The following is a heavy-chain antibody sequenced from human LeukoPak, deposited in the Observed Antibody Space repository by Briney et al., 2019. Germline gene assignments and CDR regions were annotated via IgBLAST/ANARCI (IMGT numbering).Heavy chain of an antibody. V-gene: IGHV4-34*01. CDR1: GGSFSGYY. D-gene: IGHD3-22*01. J-gene: IGHJ4*02. CDR2: INHSGST. CDR3: ARAQYVDISGFYPGY. Sequence: PSETLSLTCAVYGGSFSGYYWNWIRQPPGKGLEWIGAINHSGSTNYNPSLRSRVTISVDTSKSQFSLKLSSVTAADTAVYYCARAQYVDISGFYPGYWGQGTLVTVSS.